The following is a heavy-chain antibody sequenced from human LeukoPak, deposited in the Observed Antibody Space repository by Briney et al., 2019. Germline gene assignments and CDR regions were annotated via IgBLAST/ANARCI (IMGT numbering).Heavy chain of an antibody. CDR3: ARAAPIAAAGTGSHNWFDP. V-gene: IGHV1-2*04. D-gene: IGHD6-13*01. Sequence: ASVKVSCKASGYTFTGDYMHWVRQAPGQGLEWMGWINPNSGGTNYAQKFQGWVTMTRDTSISTAYMELSRLRSDDTAVYYCARAAPIAAAGTGSHNWFDPWGQGTLVTVSS. J-gene: IGHJ5*02. CDR2: INPNSGGT. CDR1: GYTFTGDY.